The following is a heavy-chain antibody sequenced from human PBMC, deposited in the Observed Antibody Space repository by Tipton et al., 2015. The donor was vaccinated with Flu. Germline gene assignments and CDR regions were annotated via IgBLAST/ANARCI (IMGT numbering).Heavy chain of an antibody. V-gene: IGHV4-61*02. CDR2: IYTSETT. D-gene: IGHD4-11*01. CDR3: ARRDYSNYVSVPKNWFDS. CDR1: GDSITGGLYY. J-gene: IGHJ5*01. Sequence: TLSLTCTVSGDSITGGLYYWNWIRQPAGKGLEWIGRIYTSETTNYNPSLKSRVTILVDRSKNQFSLKLSSVTAADTAVYYCARRDYSNYVSVPKNWFDSWGQGILVTVSS.